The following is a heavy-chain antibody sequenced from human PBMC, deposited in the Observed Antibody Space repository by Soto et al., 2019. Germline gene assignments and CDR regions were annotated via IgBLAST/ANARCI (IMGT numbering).Heavy chain of an antibody. CDR2: INVYNGNT. Sequence: QVQLVQSGGEVKKPGASVKVSCKASGYTFTNYGISWVRQAPGQGLEWMGWINVYNGNTKYAQKVQGRVTMTTDTSTSTAYKELGSLRTDATAVYYCARGVGSGSYYNQYNWFDPWGQGTLVTVSS. D-gene: IGHD3-10*01. J-gene: IGHJ5*02. CDR1: GYTFTNYG. V-gene: IGHV1-18*01. CDR3: ARGVGSGSYYNQYNWFDP.